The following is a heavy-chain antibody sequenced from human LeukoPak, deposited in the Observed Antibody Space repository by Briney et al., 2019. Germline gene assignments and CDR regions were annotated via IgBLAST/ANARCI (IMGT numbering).Heavy chain of an antibody. D-gene: IGHD1-14*01. J-gene: IGHJ4*02. CDR2: FSRDGTTT. V-gene: IGHV3-23*01. CDR1: GFTFSNYA. CDR3: AKDGRNYFDY. Sequence: PGGSLRLSCAASGFTFSNYAMNWVRQAPGKGLEWVSVFSRDGTTTYYADSVKGRFTISRDNSKNTLYLQMSSLRAEDTAVYYCAKDGRNYFDYWGQGTLISVSS.